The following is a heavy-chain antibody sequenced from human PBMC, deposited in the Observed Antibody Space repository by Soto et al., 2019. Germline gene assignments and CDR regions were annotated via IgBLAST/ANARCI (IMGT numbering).Heavy chain of an antibody. CDR3: ARAPGYSYGDVDY. CDR2: ISYDGSNK. J-gene: IGHJ4*02. Sequence: QVQLVESGGGVVQPGRSLRLSCAASGCTFSSYAMHWVRQAPGKGLEWVAVISYDGSNKYYADSVKGRFTISRDNSKNTLYLQMNSLRPEDTAVYYCARAPGYSYGDVDYWGQGTLVTVSS. V-gene: IGHV3-30-3*01. D-gene: IGHD5-18*01. CDR1: GCTFSSYA.